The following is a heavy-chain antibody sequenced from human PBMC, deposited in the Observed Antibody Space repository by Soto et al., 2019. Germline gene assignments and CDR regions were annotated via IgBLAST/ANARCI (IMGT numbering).Heavy chain of an antibody. CDR2: IDPSDSYT. D-gene: IGHD3-10*01. Sequence: GESLKISCKGSGYSFTSYWISWVRQMPGKSLEWMGRIDPSDSYTNYSPSFQGHVTISADKSISTAYLQWSSLKASDTAMYYCARHPLRGVNPLYYHGMDVWGQGTTVTVSS. CDR1: GYSFTSYW. V-gene: IGHV5-10-1*01. CDR3: ARHPLRGVNPLYYHGMDV. J-gene: IGHJ6*02.